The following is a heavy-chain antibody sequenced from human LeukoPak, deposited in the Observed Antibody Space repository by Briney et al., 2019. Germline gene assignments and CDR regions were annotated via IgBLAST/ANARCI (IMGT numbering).Heavy chain of an antibody. CDR2: IYYSGST. V-gene: IGHV4-30-4*08. CDR3: ARERYYYGSGRRRGFDY. D-gene: IGHD3-10*01. J-gene: IGHJ4*02. Sequence: KASETLSLTCTVSGGSITSGDYYWSWIRQPPGKGLEWIGYIYYSGSTYYNPSLKSRVTISVDTSKNQFSLKLSSVTAADTAVYYCARERYYYGSGRRRGFDYWGQGTLVTVSS. CDR1: GGSITSGDYY.